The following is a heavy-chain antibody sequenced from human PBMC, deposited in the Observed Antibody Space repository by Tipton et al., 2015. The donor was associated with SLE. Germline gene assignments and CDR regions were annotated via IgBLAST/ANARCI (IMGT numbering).Heavy chain of an antibody. J-gene: IGHJ4*02. Sequence: TLSLTCNVSGSSISTTYYWGWIRQTPGKGLEWIANIFHSGTAYYNPSLESRVTTSIDTSNNQFSLKVTSVIAADTAVYYCARMEGMITYGGIAGLWGQGTVVTVSS. CDR1: GSSISTTYY. V-gene: IGHV4-38-2*02. D-gene: IGHD3-16*01. CDR3: ARMEGMITYGGIAGL. CDR2: IFHSGTA.